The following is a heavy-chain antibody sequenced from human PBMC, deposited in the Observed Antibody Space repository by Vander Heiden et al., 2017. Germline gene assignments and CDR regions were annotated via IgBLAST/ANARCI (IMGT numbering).Heavy chain of an antibody. D-gene: IGHD3-16*02. CDR2: ISSSSSTI. V-gene: IGHV3-48*01. CDR3: ARAIDPRVVYFDY. CDR1: GLPFSSYS. J-gene: IGHJ4*02. Sequence: EVQLVESGGGLVQPGGSLRLSCAASGLPFSSYSMNWVRQAPGKGLEWVSYISSSSSTIYYADSVKGRFTISRDNAKNSLYLQMNSLRAEDTAVYYCARAIDPRVVYFDYWGQGTLVTVSS.